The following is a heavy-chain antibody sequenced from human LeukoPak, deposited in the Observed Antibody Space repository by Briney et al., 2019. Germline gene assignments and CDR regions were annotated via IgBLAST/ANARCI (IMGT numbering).Heavy chain of an antibody. D-gene: IGHD6-13*01. CDR1: GGSVNSYY. CDR3: ARQGIAAAGTYTSYYGMDV. Sequence: SETLSLTCTVSGGSVNSYYWSWIRQPAGKGLEWIGYIYYSGSTNYNPSLKSRVTISVDTSKNQFSLKLSSVTAADTAVYYCARQGIAAAGTYTSYYGMDVWGQGTTVTVSS. J-gene: IGHJ6*02. V-gene: IGHV4-59*08. CDR2: IYYSGST.